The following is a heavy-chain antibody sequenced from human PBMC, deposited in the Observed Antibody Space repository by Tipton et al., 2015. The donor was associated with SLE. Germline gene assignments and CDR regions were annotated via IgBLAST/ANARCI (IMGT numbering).Heavy chain of an antibody. J-gene: IGHJ6*03. D-gene: IGHD2-2*01. CDR2: ISAYNGHT. CDR3: ARAIVVVPGHYYLDV. CDR1: GYTFTSYG. Sequence: QSGPEVKKPGASVKVSCKASGYTFTSYGISWVRQAPGQGLEWMGWISAYNGHTNYAQKPQGRVTMTTDTSTSTAYMELRSLRSDDPAVYYCARAIVVVPGHYYLDVWGKGTTVTISS. V-gene: IGHV1-18*01.